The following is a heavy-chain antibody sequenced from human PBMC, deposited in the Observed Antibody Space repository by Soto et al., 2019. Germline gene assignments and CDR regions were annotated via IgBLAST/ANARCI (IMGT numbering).Heavy chain of an antibody. J-gene: IGHJ4*02. CDR3: AKVKRGIVPTICGGFDS. CDR1: GYTHTFNTYA. CDR2: ISPTGGST. Sequence: EVQLLESGGGLVQPGGSLRLSCAGSGYTHTFNTYAMSWVRQAPGKGLEWVAGISPTGGSTYYADSVKGRFTISRDNSKATLFLQMSSLRVEGAAVYCCAKVKRGIVPTICGGFDSWGRGTLVTVSS. V-gene: IGHV3-23*01. D-gene: IGHD5-12*01.